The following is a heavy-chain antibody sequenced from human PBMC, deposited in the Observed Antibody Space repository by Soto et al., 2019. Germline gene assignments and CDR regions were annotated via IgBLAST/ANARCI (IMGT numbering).Heavy chain of an antibody. Sequence: GGSLRLSCAASGFTVSSNYMSWVRQAPGKGLEWVSVIYSGGSTYYADSVKGRFTISRDNSKNTLYLQMNSLRAEDTAVYYCAVTRGYSGYGASDIWGQGTMVTVSS. CDR3: AVTRGYSGYGASDI. CDR1: GFTVSSNY. D-gene: IGHD5-12*01. V-gene: IGHV3-53*01. CDR2: IYSGGST. J-gene: IGHJ3*02.